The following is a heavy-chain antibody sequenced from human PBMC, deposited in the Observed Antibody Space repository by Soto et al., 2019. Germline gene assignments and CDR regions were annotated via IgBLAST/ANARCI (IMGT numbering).Heavy chain of an antibody. J-gene: IGHJ4*02. CDR3: AKHPTSTYYDSTPFDY. Sequence: PGGSLRLSCAASGFTFSSYAMSWVRQAPGKGLEWVSAISGSGGSTYYADSVKGRFTISRDNSKNTLYLQMSSLRAEDTAVYYCAKHPTSTYYDSTPFDYWGQGTLVTVSS. V-gene: IGHV3-23*01. D-gene: IGHD3-22*01. CDR2: ISGSGGST. CDR1: GFTFSSYA.